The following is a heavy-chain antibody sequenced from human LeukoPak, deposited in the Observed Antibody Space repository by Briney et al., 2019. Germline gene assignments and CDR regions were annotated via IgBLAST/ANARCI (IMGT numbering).Heavy chain of an antibody. J-gene: IGHJ4*02. D-gene: IGHD2-21*02. CDR3: VGDCTVLHIYFDN. CDR1: GYSISSGYF. Sequence: SETMSLTCTVSGYSISSGYFWGWMRQPPGKGLERIGSIYQSETAHYNPSLKSRVTISVDTSKNQFSLKPRSVMAADTAVYYCVGDCTVLHIYFDNWGQGTLVTVSS. V-gene: IGHV4-38-2*02. CDR2: IYQSETA.